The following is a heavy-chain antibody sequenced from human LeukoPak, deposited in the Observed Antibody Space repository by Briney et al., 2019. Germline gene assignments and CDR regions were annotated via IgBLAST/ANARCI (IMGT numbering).Heavy chain of an antibody. D-gene: IGHD6-13*01. CDR3: ARGGSSWYDPTDH. J-gene: IGHJ5*02. CDR2: ISYDGTNK. Sequence: PGGSLRLSCAVFGFTFSGYTMHWVRQAPGKGLEWVAVISYDGTNKHYADSARGRFTISRDDSKNTLYLQMNSLRPEDTALYYCARGGSSWYDPTDHWGLGTLVTVSS. V-gene: IGHV3-30-3*01. CDR1: GFTFSGYT.